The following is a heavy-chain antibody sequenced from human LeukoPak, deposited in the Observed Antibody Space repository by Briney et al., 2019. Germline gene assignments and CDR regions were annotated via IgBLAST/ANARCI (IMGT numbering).Heavy chain of an antibody. V-gene: IGHV3-30*18. CDR3: AKASRGTIAAVETHYNYYMDV. Sequence: PGGSLRLSCTTSGFTFTDYWMTWVRQAPGKGLEWVAIISYDGSYKYYADSVKGRFTISRDNSRNTLYLQMNSLSTDDTAVYYCAKASRGTIAAVETHYNYYMDVYGKGTTVTVSS. D-gene: IGHD6-13*01. CDR1: GFTFTDYW. J-gene: IGHJ6*03. CDR2: ISYDGSYK.